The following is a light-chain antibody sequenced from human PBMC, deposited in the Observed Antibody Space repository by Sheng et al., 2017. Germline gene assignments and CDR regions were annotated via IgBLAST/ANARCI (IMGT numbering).Light chain of an antibody. V-gene: IGLV2-14*03. J-gene: IGLJ1*01. Sequence: QSALTQPASVSGSPGQSITISCTGTSSDVGAYNYVSWYQQHPGKAPKLMIYDVSNRPSGVSNRFSGSKSGNTASLTISGLQAEDEADYYCSSHSSSTRYVFGTGTKVTVL. CDR3: SSHSSSTRYV. CDR2: DVS. CDR1: SSDVGAYNY.